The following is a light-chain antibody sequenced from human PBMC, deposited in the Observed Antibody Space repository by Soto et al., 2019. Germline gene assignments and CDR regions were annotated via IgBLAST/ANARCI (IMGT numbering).Light chain of an antibody. CDR1: SSDVGYYEY. V-gene: IGLV2-14*01. Sequence: QSALTQPASVSGSPGQSITITCTGSSSDVGYYEYVSWFQQHPDKAPRLIIYEVTNRPSGISNRFSGSKSGDTASLTISGLRAEDEADYYCSSFTATSTYVFGTGTKV. J-gene: IGLJ1*01. CDR3: SSFTATSTYV. CDR2: EVT.